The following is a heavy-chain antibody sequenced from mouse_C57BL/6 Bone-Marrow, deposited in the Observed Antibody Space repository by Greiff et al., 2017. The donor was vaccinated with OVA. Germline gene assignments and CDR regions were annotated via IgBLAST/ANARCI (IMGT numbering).Heavy chain of an antibody. D-gene: IGHD1-1*01. CDR3: ARYYYVSSYDYYYAMDY. Sequence: EVQLQQSVAELVRPGASVKLSCTASGFNIQNTYMHWVKQRPEQGLEWIGRLYPANGTNNYAPKFKGKATLNAETSSNTAYLKLSILPSEYTAIYDCARYYYVSSYDYYYAMDYWGQGTSVTVSS. J-gene: IGHJ4*01. CDR2: LYPANGTN. V-gene: IGHV14-3*01. CDR1: GFNIQNTY.